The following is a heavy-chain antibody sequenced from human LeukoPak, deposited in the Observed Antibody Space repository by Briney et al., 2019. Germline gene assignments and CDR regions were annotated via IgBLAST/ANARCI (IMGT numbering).Heavy chain of an antibody. CDR3: AKFLPPHIVVANYYFDY. CDR2: ISGSGGST. J-gene: IGHJ4*02. V-gene: IGHV3-23*01. D-gene: IGHD2-21*01. CDR1: GFTLSSYA. Sequence: PGGSLRLSCAASGFTLSSYAMSWVRQAPGKGLEWVSAISGSGGSTYYADSVKGRFTISRDNYKNTLYLQMNSLRSEDTAVYYCAKFLPPHIVVANYYFDYWGQGTLVTVSS.